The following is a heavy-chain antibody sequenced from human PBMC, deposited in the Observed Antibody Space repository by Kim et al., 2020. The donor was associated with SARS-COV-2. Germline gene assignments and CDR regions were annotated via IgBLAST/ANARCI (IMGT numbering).Heavy chain of an antibody. CDR3: ASDSVVRGLGGFDS. CDR1: GFTFSDYS. V-gene: IGHV3-48*02. Sequence: GGSLRLSCAASGFTFSDYSLNWVRQAPGRGLEWVSYISSRSRTIYYADSVRGRFTISRDSAQNSLYLQMDSLRDEDTAVYYCASDSVVRGLGGFDSWGQGTLVTVSS. J-gene: IGHJ4*02. D-gene: IGHD3-10*01. CDR2: ISSRSRTI.